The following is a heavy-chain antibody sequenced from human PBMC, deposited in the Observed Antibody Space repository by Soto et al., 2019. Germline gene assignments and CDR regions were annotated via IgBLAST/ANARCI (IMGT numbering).Heavy chain of an antibody. CDR2: IYYSGST. J-gene: IGHJ5*02. CDR3: ARGRGRWELLGYWFDP. D-gene: IGHD1-26*01. V-gene: IGHV4-61*01. Sequence: SETLSLTCTVSGSSVSSGSYYWSWIRQPPGKGLEWIGYIYYSGSTNYNPSPKSRVTISVDTSKNQFSLKLSSVTAADTAVYYCARGRGRWELLGYWFDPWGQGTLVTVS. CDR1: GSSVSSGSYY.